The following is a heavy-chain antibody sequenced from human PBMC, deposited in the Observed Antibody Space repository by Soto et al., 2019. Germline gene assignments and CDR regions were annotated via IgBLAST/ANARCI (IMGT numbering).Heavy chain of an antibody. J-gene: IGHJ4*02. CDR2: IYYSGST. V-gene: IGHV4-31*03. Sequence: ASETLSLTCTVSGGSISSGGYYWSWIRQHPGKGLEWIGYIYYSGSTYYNPSLKSRITINPDTSKNQFSLQLNSVTPEDTAVYYCARAAPSRRTTFDYWGQGTLVTVSS. CDR1: GGSISSGGYY. D-gene: IGHD1-7*01. CDR3: ARAAPSRRTTFDY.